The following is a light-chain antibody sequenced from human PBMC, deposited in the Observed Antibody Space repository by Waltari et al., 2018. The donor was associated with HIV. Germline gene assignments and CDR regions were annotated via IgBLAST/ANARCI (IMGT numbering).Light chain of an antibody. V-gene: IGLV1-47*01. CDR2: RDN. CDR3: ATWDGSLGGAYV. J-gene: IGLJ1*01. Sequence: QSVLTQPPSASGTPGQRVTIPCSGTTPHVGSTFVSWYQQLPGTAPKLLIYRDNRRPSGVPDRCSGSKSGASASLAISGLRSEDEADYYCATWDGSLGGAYVFGAGTKVSVL. CDR1: TPHVGSTF.